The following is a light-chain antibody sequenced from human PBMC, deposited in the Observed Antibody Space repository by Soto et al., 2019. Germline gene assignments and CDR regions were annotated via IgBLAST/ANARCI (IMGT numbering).Light chain of an antibody. J-gene: IGKJ4*01. CDR1: QSVSSN. V-gene: IGKV3D-15*01. CDR3: QQYNNWPLT. Sequence: EIVMTQSPATLSVSPGERATLSCRASQSVSSNLAWYQQNPGQAPRLLISAASTRATGIPARFSGSGSGTEFTLTISSLQSEDFAVYYCQQYNNWPLTFGGGTKVEIK. CDR2: AAS.